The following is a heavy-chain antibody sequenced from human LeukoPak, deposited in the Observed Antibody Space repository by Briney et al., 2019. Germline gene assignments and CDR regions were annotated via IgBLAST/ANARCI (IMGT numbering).Heavy chain of an antibody. CDR2: ISSSGSTI. V-gene: IGHV3-11*01. J-gene: IGHJ4*02. Sequence: PGGSLRLSCAASGLTFRDYYMSWIRQAPGKGLEWVSYISSSGSTIYYADSVKGRFTISRDNAKNSLYLQMNSLRVEDTAMYYCASSPSQLLPRIDYWGQGTLVTVSS. D-gene: IGHD2-2*01. CDR1: GLTFRDYY. CDR3: ASSPSQLLPRIDY.